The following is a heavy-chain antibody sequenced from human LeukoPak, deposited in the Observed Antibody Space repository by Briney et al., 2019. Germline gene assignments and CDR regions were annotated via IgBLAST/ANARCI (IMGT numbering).Heavy chain of an antibody. J-gene: IGHJ4*02. CDR3: ARESKSPHGFDY. Sequence: SGTLSLTCAVSGGSISSSNWWSWVRQPPGKGLEWIGYIYYSGSTNYNPSLKSRVTMSVDTSKNQFSLKLKSVTGADTGVYYCARESKSPHGFDYWGQGTLVTVSS. CDR1: GGSISSSNW. CDR2: IYYSGST. V-gene: IGHV4-4*02.